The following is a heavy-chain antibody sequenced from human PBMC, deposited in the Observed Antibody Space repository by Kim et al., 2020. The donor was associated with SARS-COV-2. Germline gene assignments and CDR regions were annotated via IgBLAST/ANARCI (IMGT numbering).Heavy chain of an antibody. CDR1: GYTFTSYG. D-gene: IGHD3-22*01. J-gene: IGHJ4*02. V-gene: IGHV1-18*01. CDR2: ISVYNANT. Sequence: ASVKVSCKASGYTFTSYGISWLRQAPGQGLEWMGWISVYNANTNYAQNLQARLTMTTDTSTSTAYMELRSLTSDDTAVYYCARDPAYDSSVYAADYLGQGTLVTVSS. CDR3: ARDPAYDSSVYAADY.